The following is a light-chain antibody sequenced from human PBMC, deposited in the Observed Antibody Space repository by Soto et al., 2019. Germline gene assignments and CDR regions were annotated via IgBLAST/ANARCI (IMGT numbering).Light chain of an antibody. J-gene: IGKJ1*01. CDR1: QNIRSNY. CDR2: GAV. Sequence: EIVLTQSPGTLSFSPGQRATLSCRASQNIRSNYVAWFQQTPGQAPRLLIYGAVNKASGIPDRFSGSGSGTEFTLTISSLEPEDFVVYYCQQYHSPPLTFGQGTKVDIK. CDR3: QQYHSPPLT. V-gene: IGKV3-20*01.